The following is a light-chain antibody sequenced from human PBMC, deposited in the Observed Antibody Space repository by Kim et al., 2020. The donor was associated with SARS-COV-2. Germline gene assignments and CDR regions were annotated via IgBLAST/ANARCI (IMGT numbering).Light chain of an antibody. CDR2: RNN. J-gene: IGLJ3*02. V-gene: IGLV1-47*01. CDR1: STNIGGNY. CDR3: AAWDDSLSGSWV. Sequence: RVTISYSGSSTNIGGNYVYWYQQLQGTAPKLLIYRNNQRPSGVPDRFSGSKSGTSASLAISGLRSEDEADYYCAAWDDSLSGSWVFGGGTQLTVL.